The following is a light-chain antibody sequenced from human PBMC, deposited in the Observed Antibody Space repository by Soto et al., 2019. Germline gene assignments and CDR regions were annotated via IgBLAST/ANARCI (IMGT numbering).Light chain of an antibody. CDR3: SSSAGRNKRV. V-gene: IGLV2-8*01. CDR1: SSDVGGYNY. Sequence: QSVLTQPPSASGSPGQSVTISCTGTSSDVGGYNYVSWYQQHPGKAPKLMIYEVSKRPSGVPDRFSGSKSGNTASLTVSGLQAEDEADYYCSSSAGRNKRVFGTGTKVTVL. J-gene: IGLJ1*01. CDR2: EVS.